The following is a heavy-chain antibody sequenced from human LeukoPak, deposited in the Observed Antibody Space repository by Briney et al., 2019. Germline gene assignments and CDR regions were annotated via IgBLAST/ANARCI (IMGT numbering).Heavy chain of an antibody. CDR2: INHSGST. Sequence: KTSETPSLTCAVHGGSFSGYYWSWIRQPPGKGLEWIGEINHSGSTNYNPSLESRVSISVDTSKNQFSLKLTSVTAADTAVYYCLYSSRGYYYGMDVWGQGATVTVSS. V-gene: IGHV4-34*01. CDR3: LYSSRGYYYGMDV. J-gene: IGHJ6*01. D-gene: IGHD6-13*01. CDR1: GGSFSGYY.